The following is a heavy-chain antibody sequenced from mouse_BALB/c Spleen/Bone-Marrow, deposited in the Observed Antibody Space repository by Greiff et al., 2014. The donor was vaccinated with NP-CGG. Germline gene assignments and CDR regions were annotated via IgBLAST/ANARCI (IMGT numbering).Heavy chain of an antibody. V-gene: IGHV1S81*02. J-gene: IGHJ4*01. CDR3: SRGRRDALDY. Sequence: VKLVESGAELVKPGASVKLSCKASGYTFTSYCMYWVKQRPGQGLEWFGEINPSNGGTNFNEKFKNKATLTVDKSSSTAYMQLSSLTSEDSAVYYCSRGRRDALDYWGQGTSVTVSS. CDR1: GYTFTSYC. CDR2: INPSNGGT.